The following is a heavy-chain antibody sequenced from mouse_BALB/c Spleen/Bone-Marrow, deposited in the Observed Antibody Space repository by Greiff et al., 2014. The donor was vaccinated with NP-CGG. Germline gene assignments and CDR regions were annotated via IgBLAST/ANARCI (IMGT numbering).Heavy chain of an antibody. CDR1: GYSITSGYI. CDR3: ARSTMITTVDY. CDR2: IHDSGST. V-gene: IGHV3-1*02. J-gene: IGHJ2*01. Sequence: EVQLKQSGPDLVKPSQSLSLTCTVTGYSITSGYICYWIRQLPGNKLELIVYIHDSGSTNYNPSLKSRISITGDTSKNQFFLQLNTVTTEDTAAYYCARSTMITTVDYWGQGTPLTVSS. D-gene: IGHD2-4*01.